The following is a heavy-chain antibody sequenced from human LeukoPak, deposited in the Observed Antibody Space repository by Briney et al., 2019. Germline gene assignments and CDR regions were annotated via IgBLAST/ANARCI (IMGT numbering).Heavy chain of an antibody. Sequence: GESLKISCKGSGYSFTTNWIGWVRQMPGKGLEWMGIIYPGDADTRYSPSFQGQVTISVDKSIRTAYLQWSSLKASDTAMYYCARRSYDSSVYYRYMYYFDYWGQGTLVTVSS. CDR2: IYPGDADT. D-gene: IGHD3-22*01. CDR1: GYSFTTNW. J-gene: IGHJ4*02. V-gene: IGHV5-51*01. CDR3: ARRSYDSSVYYRYMYYFDY.